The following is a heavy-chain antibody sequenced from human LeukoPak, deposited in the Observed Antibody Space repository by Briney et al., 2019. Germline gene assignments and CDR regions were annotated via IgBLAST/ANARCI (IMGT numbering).Heavy chain of an antibody. D-gene: IGHD1-26*01. V-gene: IGHV3-30*18. CDR1: GFPYSSYG. J-gene: IGHJ4*02. CDR2: ISYDGGNK. CDR3: AKGVGVFDY. Sequence: PGGSLRLFCAVSGFPYSSYGMPWVRQAPGKGLEWVAVISYDGGNKYYAFSVKGRFTISRDNSKNTMYLQMNSLISEDTAVYYCAKGVGVFDYWGQGTLVTVSS.